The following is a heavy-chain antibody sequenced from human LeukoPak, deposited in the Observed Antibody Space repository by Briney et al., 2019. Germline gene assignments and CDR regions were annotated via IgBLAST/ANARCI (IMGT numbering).Heavy chain of an antibody. D-gene: IGHD3-22*01. Sequence: GASVKVSCKASHYTSPTYGITWVRQAPGQGLEWMGWINADNGHTNYAQNFQGRVTMTRDTSTSTAYMDLRSLRTDDTAVYYCICYYDSSDYFYWGQGTVVTVSS. CDR3: ICYYDSSDYFY. CDR2: INADNGHT. V-gene: IGHV1-18*01. CDR1: HYTSPTYG. J-gene: IGHJ4*02.